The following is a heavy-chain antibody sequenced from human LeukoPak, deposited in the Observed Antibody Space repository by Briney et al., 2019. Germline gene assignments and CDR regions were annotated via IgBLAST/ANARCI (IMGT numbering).Heavy chain of an antibody. V-gene: IGHV1-2*02. CDR2: INPNSGGT. D-gene: IGHD1-7*01. CDR3: ARKSSSYWNYDY. Sequence: ASLKVSCKASGYTFTGYYMHCVRQAPGQGLEWMGWINPNSGGTNYAQKFQGRVTMTRDTSISTAYMELSRLRSDDTAVYYCARKSSSYWNYDYWGQGTLVTVSS. J-gene: IGHJ4*02. CDR1: GYTFTGYY.